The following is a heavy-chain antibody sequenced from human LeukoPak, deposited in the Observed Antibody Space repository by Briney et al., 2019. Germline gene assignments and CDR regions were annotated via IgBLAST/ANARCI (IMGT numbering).Heavy chain of an antibody. D-gene: IGHD3-3*01. V-gene: IGHV4-34*01. J-gene: IGHJ4*02. CDR3: ARVRDDFWSPDY. CDR1: GGSFSGYY. Sequence: SETLSLTCAVYGGSFSGYYWSWIRQPPGKGLEWIGEINHSGSTNYNPSLKSRVTISVDTSKNQFSLKPSSVTAADTAVYYCARVRDDFWSPDYWGQGTLVTVSS. CDR2: INHSGST.